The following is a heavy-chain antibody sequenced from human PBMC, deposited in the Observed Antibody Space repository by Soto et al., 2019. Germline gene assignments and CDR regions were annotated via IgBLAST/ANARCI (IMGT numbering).Heavy chain of an antibody. CDR2: IWYDGSNK. CDR3: ARVRGGYKYEGYDY. J-gene: IGHJ4*02. Sequence: QVQLVESGGGVVQPGRSLRLSCAASGFTFSSYGMHWVRQAPGKGLEWVAVIWYDGSNKYYADSVKGRFTISRDNSKNTLYLQMNRLRAEDTAVYYCARVRGGYKYEGYDYWGQGTLVTVSS. V-gene: IGHV3-33*01. CDR1: GFTFSSYG. D-gene: IGHD5-12*01.